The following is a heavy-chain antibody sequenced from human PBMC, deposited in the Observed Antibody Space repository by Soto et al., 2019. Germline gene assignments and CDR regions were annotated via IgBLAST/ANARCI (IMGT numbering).Heavy chain of an antibody. V-gene: IGHV4-61*01. J-gene: IGHJ6*02. Sequence: PSETLSLTCTVSGGSVSSGSYYWSWIRQPPGKALEWIGYIYYSGSTNYNPSLKSRVTISVDTSKNQFSLRLSSVTAADTAVYYCARDRAEWLRGGYYYYGMDVWGPGTTVTVSS. CDR1: GGSVSSGSYY. CDR3: ARDRAEWLRGGYYYYGMDV. CDR2: IYYSGST. D-gene: IGHD5-12*01.